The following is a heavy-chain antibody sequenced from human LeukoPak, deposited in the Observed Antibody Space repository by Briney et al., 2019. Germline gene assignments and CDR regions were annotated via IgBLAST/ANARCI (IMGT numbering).Heavy chain of an antibody. V-gene: IGHV3-30*02. J-gene: IGHJ4*02. CDR3: SGGRDSFDY. D-gene: IGHD3-16*01. Sequence: PGGSLRLSCAASGFTFSSYVIHWVRQAPGKGLEWVAFTWYDGRDQYYADSVKGRFTISRDNSKNTVYLQMNSLRPEDTAVYYCSGGRDSFDYWGQGTLVTVSS. CDR1: GFTFSSYV. CDR2: TWYDGRDQ.